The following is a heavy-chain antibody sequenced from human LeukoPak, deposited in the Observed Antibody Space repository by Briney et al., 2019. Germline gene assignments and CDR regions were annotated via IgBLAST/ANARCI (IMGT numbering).Heavy chain of an antibody. CDR1: GYTFTNFY. CDR3: ARDLRGYDYLDY. D-gene: IGHD5-12*01. J-gene: IGHJ4*02. V-gene: IGHV1-2*02. CDR2: IKYNSGVT. Sequence: SVKVSCKASGYTFTNFYIHWVRQAPGQGLEWVGCIKYNSGVTNYAQRFQGRVTMTRDTSINTAYMELSRLRSDDTAVFYCARDLRGYDYLDYWGQGTLVTVSS.